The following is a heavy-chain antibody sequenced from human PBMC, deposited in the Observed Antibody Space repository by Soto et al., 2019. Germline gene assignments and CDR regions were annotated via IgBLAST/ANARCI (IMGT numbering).Heavy chain of an antibody. CDR3: ARCGSPSHYGMDV. CDR2: IYPGDSDT. Sequence: GESRKISCKGSGYSFTSYWIGWVRQMPGKGLEWMGIIYPGDSDTRYSPSFQGQVTISADKSISTAYLQWSSLKASDTAMYYCARCGSPSHYGMDVWGQGTTVTVSS. J-gene: IGHJ6*02. CDR1: GYSFTSYW. D-gene: IGHD6-13*01. V-gene: IGHV5-51*01.